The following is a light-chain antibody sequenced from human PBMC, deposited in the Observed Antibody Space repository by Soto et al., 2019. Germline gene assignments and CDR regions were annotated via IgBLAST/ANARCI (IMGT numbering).Light chain of an antibody. J-gene: IGKJ1*01. Sequence: EVVLTQSPGTLSLSPGERATLSCRASESVSSSFLTWYQQKPGQAPRLLIYRTSNRVTGIPDRFSGSGSGTGFTLTISRLEHEDFEVYFCQHYGNSLWTLGQGPKADIK. CDR2: RTS. V-gene: IGKV3-20*01. CDR3: QHYGNSLWT. CDR1: ESVSSSF.